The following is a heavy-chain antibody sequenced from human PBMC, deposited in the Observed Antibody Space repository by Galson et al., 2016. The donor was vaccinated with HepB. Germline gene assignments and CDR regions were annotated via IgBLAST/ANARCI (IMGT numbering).Heavy chain of an antibody. D-gene: IGHD5-24*01. CDR1: GFTFSNHW. CDR3: VREGLADGSYFDY. V-gene: IGHV3-74*01. CDR2: ISGDGSST. J-gene: IGHJ4*02. Sequence: SLRLSCAASGFTFSNHWMHWVRQAPGKGLVWVSRISGDGSSTSYADSVKGRFTISRDNAKNSLYFQMNSLKVEDTAIYYCVREGLADGSYFDYWGQGTLVTVSS.